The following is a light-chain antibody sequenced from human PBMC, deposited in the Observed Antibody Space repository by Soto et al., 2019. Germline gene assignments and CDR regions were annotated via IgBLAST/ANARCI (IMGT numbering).Light chain of an antibody. J-gene: IGLJ1*01. V-gene: IGLV1-40*01. CDR1: SSNIGAGYD. CDR2: GNT. Sequence: QSVLTQPPSVSGAPGQRVTISCTGSSSNIGAGYDVQWYQQLPGTAPKLLMSGNTNRPSGVPDRFSGSKSGTSASLAITGLQAEDEADYYCQSYDSSLTALYVFGTGTKLTVL. CDR3: QSYDSSLTALYV.